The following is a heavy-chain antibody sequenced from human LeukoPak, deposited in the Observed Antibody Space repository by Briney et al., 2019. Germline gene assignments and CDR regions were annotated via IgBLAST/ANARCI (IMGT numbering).Heavy chain of an antibody. Sequence: PGGSLRLSCAASGFTVITNDMTWVRQAPGKGLEWVSVLYSDGNTKYADSVQGRFTISRDNFKNTLYLEMNSLSTDDTAVYYCARDVEPLAANTLAYWGQGTLVTVSS. CDR1: GFTVITND. V-gene: IGHV3-53*01. J-gene: IGHJ4*02. D-gene: IGHD1-14*01. CDR2: LYSDGNT. CDR3: ARDVEPLAANTLAY.